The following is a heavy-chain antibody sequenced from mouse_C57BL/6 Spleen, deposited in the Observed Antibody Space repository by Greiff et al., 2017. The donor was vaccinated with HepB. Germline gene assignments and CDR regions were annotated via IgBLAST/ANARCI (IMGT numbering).Heavy chain of an antibody. J-gene: IGHJ2*01. D-gene: IGHD2-1*01. CDR1: GYTFTDYE. V-gene: IGHV1-15*01. Sequence: QVQLQQSGAELVRPGASVTLSCKASGYTFTDYEMHWVKQTPVHGLEWIGAIDPETGGTAYNQKFKGKAILTADKSSSTAYMGLRSLTSEDSAVYYCTRWDGNYGDFDYWGQGTTLTVSS. CDR2: IDPETGGT. CDR3: TRWDGNYGDFDY.